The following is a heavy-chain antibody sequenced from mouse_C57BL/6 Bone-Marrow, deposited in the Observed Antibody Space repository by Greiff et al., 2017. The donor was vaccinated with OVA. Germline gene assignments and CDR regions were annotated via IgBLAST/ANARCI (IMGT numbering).Heavy chain of an antibody. CDR3: ARGEARMDY. Sequence: QVQLQQPGAELVKPGASVKMSCKASGYTFTSYWITWVKHRPGQGLEWIGDIYPGSGSTNYNEKFKSKATLTVDTSSSTAYMQLRSLTSEDSAVYYCARGEARMDYWGQGTSVTVSS. J-gene: IGHJ4*01. CDR2: IYPGSGST. CDR1: GYTFTSYW. V-gene: IGHV1-55*01.